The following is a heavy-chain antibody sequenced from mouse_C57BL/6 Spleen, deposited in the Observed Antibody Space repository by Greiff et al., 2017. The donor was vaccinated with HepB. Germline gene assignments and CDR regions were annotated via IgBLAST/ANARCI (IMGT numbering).Heavy chain of an antibody. J-gene: IGHJ4*01. Sequence: VKLVESGPGLVQPSQTLSITCTVSGYSLTSYGVHWVRQSPGKGLEWMGVILSSGSTDYNAAFISRLSISKDNSKSHVFFNMNSLQADDTALYYCARSDYGLYYYAMDYWGQGTSVTVSS. V-gene: IGHV2-2*01. CDR1: GYSLTSYG. CDR2: ILSSGST. CDR3: ARSDYGLYYYAMDY. D-gene: IGHD1-1*02.